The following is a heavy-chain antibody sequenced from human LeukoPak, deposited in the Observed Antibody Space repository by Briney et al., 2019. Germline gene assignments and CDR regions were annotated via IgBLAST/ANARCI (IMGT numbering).Heavy chain of an antibody. D-gene: IGHD6-13*01. Sequence: SETLSLTCAVSGYSISSGYYWGWIRQPPGKGLEWIGNIYHSGSTYYNPSLKSRVTISVDTSKNQFSLKLSSVTAADTAVYYCARRGSSSWLFDYWGQGTLVTVPS. V-gene: IGHV4-38-2*01. J-gene: IGHJ4*02. CDR2: IYHSGST. CDR1: GYSISSGYY. CDR3: ARRGSSSWLFDY.